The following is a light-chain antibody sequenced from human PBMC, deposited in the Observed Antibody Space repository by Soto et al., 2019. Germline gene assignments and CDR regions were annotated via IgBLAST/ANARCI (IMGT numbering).Light chain of an antibody. CDR3: SSYAVTTIFV. V-gene: IGLV2-8*01. CDR1: SSDVGGYNY. CDR2: EVS. Sequence: QSALTQPPSASGSPGQSVTISCTGTSSDVGGYNYVSWYQQHPGKAPKVIIYEVSKRPSGVPDRFSGSKSGSTASLTVSGLQAEDEADYYCSSYAVTTIFVFGTGNKLTVL. J-gene: IGLJ1*01.